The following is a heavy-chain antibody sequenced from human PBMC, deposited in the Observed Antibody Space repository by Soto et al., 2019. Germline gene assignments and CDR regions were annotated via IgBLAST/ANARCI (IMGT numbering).Heavy chain of an antibody. D-gene: IGHD5-12*01. CDR3: ARDRRPGAVATSSYCFDY. CDR1: GFTFSSYW. Sequence: EVQLVESGGGLVQPGGSLRLSCAASGFTFSSYWMSWVRQAPGKGLEWVANIKQDGSEKYYVDSVKGRFTISRDKAKNLLYLQMNRLRVEDTAVSYCARDRRPGAVATSSYCFDYWGQGTLVTVSS. CDR2: IKQDGSEK. J-gene: IGHJ4*02. V-gene: IGHV3-7*05.